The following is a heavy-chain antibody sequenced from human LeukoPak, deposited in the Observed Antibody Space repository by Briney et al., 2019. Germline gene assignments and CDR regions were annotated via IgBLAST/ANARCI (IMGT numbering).Heavy chain of an antibody. J-gene: IGHJ4*02. Sequence: PSETLSLTCTVSGGSISSGDYYWSWIRQPPGKGLEWIGYIYYSGSTYYNPSLKSRVTVSVDTSKNQFPLKLSSVTAADTAVYYCARGLYDCSSTSCHPRFDYWGQGTLVTVSS. CDR1: GGSISSGDYY. D-gene: IGHD2-2*01. CDR2: IYYSGST. V-gene: IGHV4-30-4*08. CDR3: ARGLYDCSSTSCHPRFDY.